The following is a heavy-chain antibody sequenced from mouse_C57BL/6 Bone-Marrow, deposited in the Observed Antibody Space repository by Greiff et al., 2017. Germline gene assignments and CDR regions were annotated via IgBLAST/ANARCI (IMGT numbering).Heavy chain of an antibody. CDR2: IDPSDSYT. CDR1: GYTFTSYW. CDR3: ARRSYYYGSSSYYAMDY. D-gene: IGHD1-1*01. J-gene: IGHJ4*01. V-gene: IGHV1-50*01. Sequence: QVQPQQPGAELVKPGASVKLSCKASGYTFTSYWMQWVKQRPGQGLEWIGEIDPSDSYTNYNQKFKGKATLTVDTSSSTAYMQLSSLTSEDSAVYYCARRSYYYGSSSYYAMDYWGQGTSVTVSS.